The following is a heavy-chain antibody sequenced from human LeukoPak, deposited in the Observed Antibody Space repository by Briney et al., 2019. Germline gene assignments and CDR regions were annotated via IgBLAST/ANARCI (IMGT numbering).Heavy chain of an antibody. V-gene: IGHV3-74*01. D-gene: IGHD2-15*01. CDR1: GFTFSSSW. CDR3: ARGRDGGFDI. Sequence: GGSLRLSCVASGFTFSSSWMHWVRQIPGKGLVWVSNIDSDGSRTNYADSVKGRFTISRDNAKNTLYLQMTSLRADDTAVYYCARGRDGGFDIWGQGTMVTVSS. J-gene: IGHJ3*02. CDR2: IDSDGSRT.